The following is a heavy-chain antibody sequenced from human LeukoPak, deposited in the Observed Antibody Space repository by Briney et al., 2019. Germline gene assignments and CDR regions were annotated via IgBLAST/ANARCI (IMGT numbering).Heavy chain of an antibody. CDR2: IIPIFGTA. D-gene: IGHD2-2*01. CDR1: GGTFSSYA. V-gene: IGHV1-69*13. J-gene: IGHJ4*02. Sequence: SVKVSCKASGGTFSSYAISWVRQAPGQGLEWMGGIIPIFGTANYAQKFQGRVTITADESTSTAYMELSSLRSEDTAVYYCARGLGYCSSTNCYLLNFDYWGQGTLVTVSS. CDR3: ARGLGYCSSTNCYLLNFDY.